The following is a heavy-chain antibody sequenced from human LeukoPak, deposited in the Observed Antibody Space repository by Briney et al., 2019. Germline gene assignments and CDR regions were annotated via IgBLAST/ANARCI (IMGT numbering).Heavy chain of an antibody. V-gene: IGHV1-2*06. CDR2: INPNSGGT. CDR3: ARRYYYGSGASLDY. CDR1: GYTFTGYY. D-gene: IGHD3-10*01. Sequence: SVKVSCKASGYTFTGYYMHWVRQAPGQGLEWMGRINPNSGGTNYAQKFQGRVTMTRDTSISTAYMELSRLRSDDTAVYYCARRYYYGSGASLDYWGQGTLVTVSS. J-gene: IGHJ4*02.